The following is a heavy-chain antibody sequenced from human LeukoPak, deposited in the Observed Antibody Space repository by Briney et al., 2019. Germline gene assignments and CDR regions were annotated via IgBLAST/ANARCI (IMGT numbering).Heavy chain of an antibody. J-gene: IGHJ4*02. V-gene: IGHV3-11*04. Sequence: GGSLRLSRAASGFTFSDYYMRWLRQAPGKGLEWVSYISSSGSTIYYADSVKGRFTISRDNAKNSLYLQMNSLRAEDTAVYYCARDRYGDYVAYWGQGTLVTVSS. D-gene: IGHD4-17*01. CDR3: ARDRYGDYVAY. CDR2: ISSSGSTI. CDR1: GFTFSDYY.